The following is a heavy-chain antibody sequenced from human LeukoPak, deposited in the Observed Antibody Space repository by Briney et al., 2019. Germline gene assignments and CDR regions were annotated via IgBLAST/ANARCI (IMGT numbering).Heavy chain of an antibody. CDR2: IYYSGST. CDR1: GGSISSGGYY. J-gene: IGHJ4*02. CDR3: ASVGDYDSSGYFDY. Sequence: SQTLFLTCTVSGGSISSGGYYWSWIRQHPGKGLEWIGYIYYSGSTYYNPSLKSRVTISVDTSKNQFSLKLSSVTAADTAVYYCASVGDYDSSGYFDYWGQGTLVTVSS. D-gene: IGHD3-22*01. V-gene: IGHV4-31*03.